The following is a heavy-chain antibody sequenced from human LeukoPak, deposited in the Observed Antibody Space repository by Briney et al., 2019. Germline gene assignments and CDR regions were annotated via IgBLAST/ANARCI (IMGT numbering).Heavy chain of an antibody. CDR2: IYSGGRT. CDR3: ARNWGNWYFDL. V-gene: IGHV3-66*01. Sequence: GESLRLSCAASRFTFSSYAMSWVRQAPGKGLEWVSVIYSGGRTYYADSVRGRFTISRDKSKNTLSLQMNSLRAEDTAVYYCARNWGNWYFDLWGRGTLVTVSS. J-gene: IGHJ2*01. CDR1: RFTFSSYA. D-gene: IGHD3-16*01.